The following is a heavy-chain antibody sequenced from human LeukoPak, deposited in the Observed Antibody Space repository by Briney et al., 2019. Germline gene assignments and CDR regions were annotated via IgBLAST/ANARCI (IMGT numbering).Heavy chain of an antibody. CDR1: GFTFSNAW. V-gene: IGHV3-53*01. Sequence: GGSLRLSCAASGFTFSNAWMNWVRQAPGKGLEWVSVIYSGGSTYYADSVRGRFTISRDNSKNTLYLQMNSLRAEDTAVYYCARGEDYGDYFDYWGQGTLVTVSS. J-gene: IGHJ4*02. D-gene: IGHD4-17*01. CDR2: IYSGGST. CDR3: ARGEDYGDYFDY.